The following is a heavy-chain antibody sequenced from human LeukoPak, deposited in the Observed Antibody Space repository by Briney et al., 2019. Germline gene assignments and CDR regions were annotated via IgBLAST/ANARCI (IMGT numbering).Heavy chain of an antibody. Sequence: ASVKVSCKASGYTFTGYYMHWVRQAPGQGLEWMGIINPSGGSTSYAQKFQGRVTMTRDMSTSTVYMELSSLRSEDTAVYYCARGHYGSGSYSLDFDYWGQGTLVTVSS. CDR2: INPSGGST. D-gene: IGHD3-10*01. V-gene: IGHV1-46*01. J-gene: IGHJ4*02. CDR1: GYTFTGYY. CDR3: ARGHYGSGSYSLDFDY.